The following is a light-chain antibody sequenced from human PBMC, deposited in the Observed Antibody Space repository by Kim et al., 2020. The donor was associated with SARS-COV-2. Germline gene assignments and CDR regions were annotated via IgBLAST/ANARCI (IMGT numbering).Light chain of an antibody. CDR2: AAS. CDR3: QQSNSTPST. J-gene: IGKJ5*01. V-gene: IGKV1-39*01. Sequence: ASVGDRVTITCRASQSISSYLNWYQQKPGKAPKLLIYAASSLQSGVPSRFSGSGSGTEFTLTISSLQPEDFATYYCQQSNSTPSTFGQGTRLEIK. CDR1: QSISSY.